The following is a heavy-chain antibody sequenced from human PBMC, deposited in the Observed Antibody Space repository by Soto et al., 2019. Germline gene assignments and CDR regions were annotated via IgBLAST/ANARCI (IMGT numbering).Heavy chain of an antibody. J-gene: IGHJ6*02. D-gene: IGHD6-13*01. Sequence: QVQLVESGGGVVQPGRSLRLSCAASGFTFSSYGMHWVRQAPGKGLEWVAVISYDGSNKYYADSVKGRFIISRDNSKNTLYLQMNSLRAEDTAVYYCAKDQHSIAAAGRIYYYGMDVWGQGTTVTVSS. CDR3: AKDQHSIAAAGRIYYYGMDV. CDR1: GFTFSSYG. V-gene: IGHV3-30*18. CDR2: ISYDGSNK.